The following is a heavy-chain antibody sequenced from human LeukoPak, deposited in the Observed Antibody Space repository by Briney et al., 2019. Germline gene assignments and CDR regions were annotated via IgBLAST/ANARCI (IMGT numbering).Heavy chain of an antibody. CDR2: IYYSGST. CDR1: GGSISSGGYY. J-gene: IGHJ3*02. D-gene: IGHD3-22*01. Sequence: PSQTLSLTCTVSGGSISSGGYYWSWIRQHPGKGLEWIGYIYYSGSTNYNPSLKSRVTISVDTSKNQFSLKLSSVTAADTAVYYCARHLWFYDSSGRPDAFDIWGQGTMVTVSS. CDR3: ARHLWFYDSSGRPDAFDI. V-gene: IGHV4-31*03.